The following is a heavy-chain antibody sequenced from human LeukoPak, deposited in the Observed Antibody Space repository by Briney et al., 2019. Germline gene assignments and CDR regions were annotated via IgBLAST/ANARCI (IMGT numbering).Heavy chain of an antibody. V-gene: IGHV1-69*04. J-gene: IGHJ3*02. CDR1: GGTFSSYA. CDR3: AIPLERRGAFDI. D-gene: IGHD1-1*01. CDR2: IIPILGIA. Sequence: GASVKVSCKASGGTFSSYAISWVRQAPGQGLEWMGRIIPILGIANYAQKFQGRVTITADKSTSTACMELSSLRSEDTAVYYCAIPLERRGAFDIWGQGTMVTVSS.